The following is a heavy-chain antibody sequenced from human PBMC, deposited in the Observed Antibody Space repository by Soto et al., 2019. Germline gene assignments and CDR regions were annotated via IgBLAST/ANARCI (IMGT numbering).Heavy chain of an antibody. D-gene: IGHD3-22*01. J-gene: IGHJ4*02. CDR1: GGTFSSYA. CDR3: ARDARDRYYYDSSGYYLFDY. V-gene: IGHV1-69*01. Sequence: QVQLVQSGDEVKKPGSSVKVSCKASGGTFSSYAISWVRQAPGQGLEWMGGIIPIFGTANYAQKFQGRVTITADESTSTAYMELSSLRSEDTAVYYCARDARDRYYYDSSGYYLFDYWGQGTLVTVSS. CDR2: IIPIFGTA.